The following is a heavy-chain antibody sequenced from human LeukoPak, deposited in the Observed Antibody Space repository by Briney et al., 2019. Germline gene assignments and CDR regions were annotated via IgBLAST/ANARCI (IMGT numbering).Heavy chain of an antibody. J-gene: IGHJ3*02. CDR3: ARGFRYFSSGYGSPDAFDM. CDR1: GDSISSYY. Sequence: SETLSLTCSVSGDSISSYYWSWIRRPPGKGLGWIGYISYSGSTNYNPSLKSRVTISVDISKNQFSLKLSSVTAADTAVYYCARGFRYFSSGYGSPDAFDMWGQGTMVTVSS. V-gene: IGHV4-59*01. CDR2: ISYSGST. D-gene: IGHD3-22*01.